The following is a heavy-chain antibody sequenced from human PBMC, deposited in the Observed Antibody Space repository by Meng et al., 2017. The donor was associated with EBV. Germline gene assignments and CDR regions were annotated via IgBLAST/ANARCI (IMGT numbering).Heavy chain of an antibody. Sequence: QAALVQSGAEVKKPGAAGKVSCKASGYTFTSYDNSWVRQATGQGLEWMGWMNPNSGNTGYAQKFQGRVTMTRNTSISTAYMELSSLRSEDTAVYYCARGRGVYCSGGSCYPGWFDPWGQGTLVTVSS. CDR2: MNPNSGNT. V-gene: IGHV1-8*01. J-gene: IGHJ5*02. CDR1: GYTFTSYD. D-gene: IGHD2-15*01. CDR3: ARGRGVYCSGGSCYPGWFDP.